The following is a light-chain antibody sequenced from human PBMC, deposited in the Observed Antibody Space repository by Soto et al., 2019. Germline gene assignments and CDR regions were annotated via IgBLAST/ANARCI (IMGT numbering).Light chain of an antibody. V-gene: IGLV1-40*01. J-gene: IGLJ3*02. CDR1: TSNIGAPYD. CDR3: QSYDSSLSGWV. Sequence: QAVVTQPPSVSGAPGQRVSISCTGSTSNIGAPYDVHWYQHLPGTAPKLLIYGDNNRPSGVPDRFSGSRSGTSASLAITGLQAEDEADYYCQSYDSSLSGWVFGGGTKLTVL. CDR2: GDN.